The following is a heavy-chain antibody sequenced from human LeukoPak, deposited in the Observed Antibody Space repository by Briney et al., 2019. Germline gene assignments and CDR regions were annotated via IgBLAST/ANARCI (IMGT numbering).Heavy chain of an antibody. V-gene: IGHV4-39*07. CDR3: ARGRYSSTGNWFDP. J-gene: IGHJ5*02. CDR2: IYYSGST. CDR1: GGSISSSSYY. Sequence: SETLSLTCTVSGGSISSSSYYWGWIRQPPGKGLEWIGSIYYSGSTYYNPSLKGRVTISVDTSKNQFSLELSSVTAADTAVYYCARGRYSSTGNWFDPWGQGTLVTVSS. D-gene: IGHD6-13*01.